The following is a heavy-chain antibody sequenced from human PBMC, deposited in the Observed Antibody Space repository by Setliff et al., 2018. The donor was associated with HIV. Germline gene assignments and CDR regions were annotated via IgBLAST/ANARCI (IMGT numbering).Heavy chain of an antibody. D-gene: IGHD3-3*01. CDR1: GFTFFSYE. J-gene: IGHJ6*02. CDR3: AREGRITSFGVIIPGSNALDV. V-gene: IGHV3-48*03. Sequence: HPGGSPRLSCAASGFTFFSYEMNWVRQAPGKGLEWISYISSTGNTIYYADSVKGRFTISRDNAKNSLSLQMNSLRPEDTAVYYCAREGRITSFGVIIPGSNALDVWGQGTTVTVSS. CDR2: ISSTGNTI.